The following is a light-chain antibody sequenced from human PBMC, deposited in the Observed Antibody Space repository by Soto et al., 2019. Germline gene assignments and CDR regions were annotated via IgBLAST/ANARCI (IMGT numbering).Light chain of an antibody. Sequence: DIQMTQSPSSLSASVGDRVSITCRASQSIIGYLNWYQQIPGEAPKLLVFAATSLQSGVPTRFRCSGSGTVFTLTINSLRPEDCATYYCQQSYRTPATVDQGTRLEI. CDR1: QSIIGY. CDR3: QQSYRTPAT. J-gene: IGKJ5*01. CDR2: AAT. V-gene: IGKV1-39*01.